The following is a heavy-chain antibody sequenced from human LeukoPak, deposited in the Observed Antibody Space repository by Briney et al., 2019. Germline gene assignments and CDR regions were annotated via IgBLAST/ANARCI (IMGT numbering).Heavy chain of an antibody. D-gene: IGHD3-22*01. CDR1: GLTLSNVW. J-gene: IGHJ4*02. V-gene: IGHV3-15*07. CDR3: AQGSGQYYEY. CDR2: IKSKSAGGTT. Sequence: GGSLRLSCAVSGLTLSNVWMNWVRQAPEKGLEWVGRIKSKSAGGTTDFAAPVKGRFTISRDDSKRTLYLQMNSLTSEDTAVYYCAQGSGQYYEYWGQGTLVTVSS.